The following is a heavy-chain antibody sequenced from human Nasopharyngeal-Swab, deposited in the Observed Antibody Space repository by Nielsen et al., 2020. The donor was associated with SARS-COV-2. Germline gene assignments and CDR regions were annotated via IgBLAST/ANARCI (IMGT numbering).Heavy chain of an antibody. D-gene: IGHD1-26*01. CDR2: IKSETDGRTR. J-gene: IGHJ4*02. V-gene: IGHV3-15*01. Sequence: GGSLRPSSARSGFTSSKAWMSWVRQAPGKGLEWVGRIKSETDGRTRNYAAPVKGRFAIPRDDSKHTLYLQMNSLQTEDTAVYYCTAGVGTSDHDYWGQGALVTVSS. CDR3: TAGVGTSDHDY. CDR1: GFTSSKAW.